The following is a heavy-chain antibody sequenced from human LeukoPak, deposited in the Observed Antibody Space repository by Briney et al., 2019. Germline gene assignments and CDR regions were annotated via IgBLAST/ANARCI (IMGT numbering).Heavy chain of an antibody. J-gene: IGHJ6*03. CDR2: IKQDGSEK. V-gene: IGHV3-7*01. Sequence: PGGSLRLSCAASGFTFSSYWMSWVRQAPGKGLEWVANIKQDGSEKYYVDSVKGRFTISGDNAKNSLYLQMNSLRAEDTAVYYCARGLVTKRLRWDYYYMDVWGKGTTVTVSS. D-gene: IGHD4-23*01. CDR3: ARGLVTKRLRWDYYYMDV. CDR1: GFTFSSYW.